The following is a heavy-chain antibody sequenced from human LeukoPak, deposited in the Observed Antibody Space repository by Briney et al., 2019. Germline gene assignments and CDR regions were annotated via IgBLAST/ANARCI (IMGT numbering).Heavy chain of an antibody. V-gene: IGHV3-9*01. CDR1: GFTFDDYA. CDR3: AKDVGQQWERDAFNI. D-gene: IGHD6-19*01. Sequence: GGSLRLSCAASGFTFDDYAMHWVRQAPGKGLEWVSGISWNSGSIGYADSVKGRFTISRDNAKNSLYLQMNSLRAEDTAFYYCAKDVGQQWERDAFNIWGQGTMVTVSS. CDR2: ISWNSGSI. J-gene: IGHJ3*02.